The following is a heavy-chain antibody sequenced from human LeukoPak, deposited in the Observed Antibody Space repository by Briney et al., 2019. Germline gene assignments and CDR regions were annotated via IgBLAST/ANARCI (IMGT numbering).Heavy chain of an antibody. J-gene: IGHJ5*02. CDR2: ISSSSSYI. CDR1: GFTFSSCS. V-gene: IGHV3-21*01. CDR3: GCTYYDSSGYYSQVDP. D-gene: IGHD3-22*01. Sequence: GGSLRLSCAASGFTFSSCSMNCVRQAPGKGLEWVSSISSSSSYIYYADSVKGRFTISRDNAKNSLYLQMKSLRAEDTAVYYCGCTYYDSSGYYSQVDPWGQGTLVTVSS.